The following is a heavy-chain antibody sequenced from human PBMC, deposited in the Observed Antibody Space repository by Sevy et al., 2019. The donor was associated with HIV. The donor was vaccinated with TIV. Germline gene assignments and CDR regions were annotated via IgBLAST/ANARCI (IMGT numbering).Heavy chain of an antibody. CDR3: ARDGGGGTTNSGMDV. CDR1: GYSFTSYG. CDR2: VYPHSGGT. D-gene: IGHD1-7*01. V-gene: IGHV1-2*06. Sequence: ASVKVSCKASGYSFTSYGISWVRQAPGQGLEWMGRVYPHSGGTNYAQKFQGRVTMTRDTSISTAYMELSRLRSDDTAVYYCARDGGGGTTNSGMDVWGQGTTVTVSS. J-gene: IGHJ6*02.